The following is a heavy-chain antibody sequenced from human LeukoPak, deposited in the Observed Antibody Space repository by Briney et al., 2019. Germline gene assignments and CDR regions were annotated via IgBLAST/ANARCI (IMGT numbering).Heavy chain of an antibody. CDR3: AKGAARYYFDY. Sequence: GGSLGLSCAASGFTVSSNYMSWVRQAPGKGLEWVSVMYSGGYTYYADSVSGRFTISRDNSKNTLYLQMNSLRAEDTAIYYCAKGAARYYFDYWGQGTLVTVSS. CDR1: GFTVSSNY. D-gene: IGHD6-6*01. J-gene: IGHJ4*02. V-gene: IGHV3-66*01. CDR2: MYSGGYT.